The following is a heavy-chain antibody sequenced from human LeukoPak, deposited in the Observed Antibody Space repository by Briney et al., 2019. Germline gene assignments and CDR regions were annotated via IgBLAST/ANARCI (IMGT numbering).Heavy chain of an antibody. V-gene: IGHV4-38-2*02. J-gene: IGHJ5*02. CDR1: GYSISSGYY. D-gene: IGHD3-22*01. CDR3: ARNYDP. CDR2: IYHSGST. Sequence: ASETLSLTCTVSGYSISSGYYWGWIRQPPGKGLEWIGSIYHSGSTYYNPSLKSRVTISVDTSKNQFSLKLSSVTAADTAVYYCARNYDPWGQGTLVTVSS.